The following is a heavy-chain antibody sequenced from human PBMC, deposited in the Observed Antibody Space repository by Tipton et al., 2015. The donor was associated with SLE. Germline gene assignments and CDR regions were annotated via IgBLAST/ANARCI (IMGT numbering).Heavy chain of an antibody. Sequence: RSLRLSCAASGFTFSTYAMHWVRQAPGKGLEWVAVISYDGSNKYYADSVKGRFTISRDTSKNTLYLQMNSLRAEDTAVYYCARDLGSFYGMDVWGQGTTVTVSS. J-gene: IGHJ6*02. CDR3: ARDLGSFYGMDV. V-gene: IGHV3-30*04. CDR1: GFTFSTYA. D-gene: IGHD2-15*01. CDR2: ISYDGSNK.